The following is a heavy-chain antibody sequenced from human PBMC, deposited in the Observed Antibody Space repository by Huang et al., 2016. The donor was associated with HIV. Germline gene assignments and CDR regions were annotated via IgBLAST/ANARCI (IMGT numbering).Heavy chain of an antibody. J-gene: IGHJ4*02. CDR1: GFAFSDYC. Sequence: QVQLVESGGGLVKPGGSLRLSCAASGFAFSDYCMSWVCQAPGKGLEWVSDISNSAATVYYADSVKGRFTISRDDAKNSLYLQMNSLRVGDTAIYYCARGELGELDYWGQGTVITVSS. D-gene: IGHD7-27*01. CDR2: ISNSAATV. V-gene: IGHV3-11*04. CDR3: ARGELGELDY.